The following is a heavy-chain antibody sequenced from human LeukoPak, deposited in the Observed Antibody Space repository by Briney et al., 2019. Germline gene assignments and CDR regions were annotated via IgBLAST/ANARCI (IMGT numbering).Heavy chain of an antibody. V-gene: IGHV4-38-2*01. CDR2: IYHIGTT. CDR1: GYSIRSAYY. J-gene: IGHJ4*02. D-gene: IGHD4-23*01. CDR3: TTTTVVTRDFDY. Sequence: SETLSLTCAVSGYSIRSAYYWGWIRQPPGKGLDWSGSIYHIGTTYYNPSLKSQVTISLNTSKSQFSLKLTSVTAADTAVYYCTTTTVVTRDFDYWGQGTLVTVSS.